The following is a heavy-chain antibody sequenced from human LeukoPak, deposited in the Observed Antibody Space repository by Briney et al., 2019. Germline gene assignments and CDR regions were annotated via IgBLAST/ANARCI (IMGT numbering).Heavy chain of an antibody. J-gene: IGHJ4*02. CDR2: IYYSGST. V-gene: IGHV4-39*01. D-gene: IGHD6-6*01. CDR3: ATHEYSSS. Sequence: PSETLSLTCTVSGGSISRSSYYWGWIRQPPGKGLEWIGSIYYSGSTYYNPSLKSRVTISVDTSKNQFSLKLSSVTAADTAVYYCATHEYSSSWGQGTLVTVSS. CDR1: GGSISRSSYY.